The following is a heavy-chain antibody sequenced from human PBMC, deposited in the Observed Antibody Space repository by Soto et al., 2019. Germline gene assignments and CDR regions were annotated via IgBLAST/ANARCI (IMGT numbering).Heavy chain of an antibody. Sequence: SVKVSCKASGGTFSSYAISWVRQAPGQGLEWMGGIIPIFGTANYAQKFQGRVTITADESTSTAYMELSSLRSEDTAVYYCARNYDFWSGSLPGYYGMDVWGQGTTVTVSS. V-gene: IGHV1-69*13. CDR3: ARNYDFWSGSLPGYYGMDV. CDR2: IIPIFGTA. CDR1: GGTFSSYA. J-gene: IGHJ6*02. D-gene: IGHD3-3*01.